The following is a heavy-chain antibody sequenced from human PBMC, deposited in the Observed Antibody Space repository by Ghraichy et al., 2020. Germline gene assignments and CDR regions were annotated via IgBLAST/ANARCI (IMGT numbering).Heavy chain of an antibody. CDR1: GGSISSYY. CDR2: IYYSGST. CDR3: ARLPGYSGYN. V-gene: IGHV4-59*01. J-gene: IGHJ4*02. Sequence: SETLSLTCTVSGGSISSYYWSWIRQPPGKGLEWIGYIYYSGSTNYNPFLKSRVTISVDTSKNQFSLKLSSVTAADTAVYYCARLPGYSGYNWGQGTLVTVSS. D-gene: IGHD5-12*01.